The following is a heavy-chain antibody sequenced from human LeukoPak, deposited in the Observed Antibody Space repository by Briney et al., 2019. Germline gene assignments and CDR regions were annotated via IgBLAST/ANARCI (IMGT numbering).Heavy chain of an antibody. CDR3: ARVIYRAAAKSYFDD. V-gene: IGHV3-23*01. CDR1: GFTLSSPA. Sequence: PGGSLRLSCAASGFTLSSPAMPWVRQAPGKGLEWVSSLIGTGSRTYHAASVKGRFTISRDSSKNTLEPQMNNLTAEDPALFYCARVIYRAAAKSYFDDWGQGTLVT. D-gene: IGHD6-13*01. CDR2: LIGTGSRT. J-gene: IGHJ4*02.